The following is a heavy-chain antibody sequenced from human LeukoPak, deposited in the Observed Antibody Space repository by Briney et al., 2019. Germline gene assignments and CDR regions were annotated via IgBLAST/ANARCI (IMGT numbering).Heavy chain of an antibody. J-gene: IGHJ5*02. Sequence: SETLSITCTVSGGSISSSSYYWGWIRQPPGKGLEWIGSIYYSGSTYYNPSLKSRVTISVDTSKNQFSLKLSSVTAADTAVYYCARHTYNSGWYNWFDPWGQGTLVTVSS. CDR1: GGSISSSSYY. CDR3: ARHTYNSGWYNWFDP. V-gene: IGHV4-39*01. CDR2: IYYSGST. D-gene: IGHD6-19*01.